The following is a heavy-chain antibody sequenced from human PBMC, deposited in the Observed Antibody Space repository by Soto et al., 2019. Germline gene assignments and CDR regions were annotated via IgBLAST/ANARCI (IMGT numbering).Heavy chain of an antibody. CDR2: ISAYNGNT. CDR1: GYTFTSYG. V-gene: IGHV1-18*01. Sequence: GASVKVSCKASGYTFTSYGISWVRQAPGQGLEWMGWISAYNGNTNYAQKLQGRVTMTTDTSTSTAYMELRSLGSDDTAVYYCARGVGSGSYYNQYDWFAPWGQGTLVPVSS. J-gene: IGHJ5*02. CDR3: ARGVGSGSYYNQYDWFAP. D-gene: IGHD3-10*01.